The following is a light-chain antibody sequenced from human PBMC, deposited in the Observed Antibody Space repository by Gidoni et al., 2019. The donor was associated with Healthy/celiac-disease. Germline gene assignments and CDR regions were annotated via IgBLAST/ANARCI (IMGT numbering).Light chain of an antibody. CDR1: QSVSSSY. J-gene: IGKJ1*01. Sequence: EIVLTPSPGTLSLSPGERATLSCRASQSVSSSYLAWYQQKPGQAPRLRIYGASSRATGIPDRCSGSGSGTDFTLTISRLEPEEFAVYYCQQYGSSRWTFGQGTKVEIK. CDR2: GAS. CDR3: QQYGSSRWT. V-gene: IGKV3-20*01.